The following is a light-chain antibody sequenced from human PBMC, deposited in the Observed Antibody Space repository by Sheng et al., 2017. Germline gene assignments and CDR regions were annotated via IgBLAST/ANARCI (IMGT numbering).Light chain of an antibody. CDR1: NIGSHR. CDR3: QVWDSNYDPRYV. Sequence: SYVLTQPPSVSVVPGETASITCGGNNIGSHRVHWYQQKPGQAPLLVVYDNTDRPSGIPERFSGSNSGNTATLSISRVEAGDEADYYCQVWDSNYDPRYVFGAGTKVTVV. V-gene: IGLV3-21*02. CDR2: DNT. J-gene: IGLJ1*01.